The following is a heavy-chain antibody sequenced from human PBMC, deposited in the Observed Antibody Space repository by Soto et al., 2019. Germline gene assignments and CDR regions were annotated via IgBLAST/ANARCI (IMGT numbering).Heavy chain of an antibody. Sequence: SQTLSLTCAISGDSVSGNSAAWNWIRRSPSRGLEWLGRTYYRSKWYNDYAVSVKSRITINPDTSKNQFSLQLNSVTPEDTAVYYCARDSGYSSSCGLRYYYGMDVWGQGTTVTVSS. CDR2: TYYRSKWYN. V-gene: IGHV6-1*01. D-gene: IGHD6-13*01. CDR1: GDSVSGNSAA. J-gene: IGHJ6*02. CDR3: ARDSGYSSSCGLRYYYGMDV.